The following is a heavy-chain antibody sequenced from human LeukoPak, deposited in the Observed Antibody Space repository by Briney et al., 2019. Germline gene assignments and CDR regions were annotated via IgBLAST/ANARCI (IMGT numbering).Heavy chain of an antibody. V-gene: IGHV3-66*01. J-gene: IGHJ3*02. CDR2: IYSGGST. CDR3: ARGLRNNDAFDI. Sequence: GGSLRLSCAASGFTVSSNYMSWVRQVPGKGLEWVSVIYSGGSTYYADSVKGRFTISRDNSKNTLYLQMNSLRAEDTAVYYCARGLRNNDAFDIWGQGTMVTVSS. D-gene: IGHD4-17*01. CDR1: GFTVSSNY.